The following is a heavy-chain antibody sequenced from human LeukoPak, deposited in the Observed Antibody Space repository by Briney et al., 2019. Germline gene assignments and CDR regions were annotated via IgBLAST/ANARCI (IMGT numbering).Heavy chain of an antibody. J-gene: IGHJ4*02. CDR2: INPNSGGT. CDR1: GYTFTGYY. Sequence: ASVKVSCKASGYTFTGYYMHWVRQAPGQGLEWMGWINPNSGGTNYAQKFQGRVTMTRDTSISTAYMELSRLRSDDTAVYYCARMGYYYDSSGYSVDYWGQGTLVTVSS. D-gene: IGHD3-22*01. V-gene: IGHV1-2*02. CDR3: ARMGYYYDSSGYSVDY.